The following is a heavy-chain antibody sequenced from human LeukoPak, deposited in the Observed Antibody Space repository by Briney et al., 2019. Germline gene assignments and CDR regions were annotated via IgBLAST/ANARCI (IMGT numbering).Heavy chain of an antibody. CDR3: ATSFGEGYYYYGMDV. V-gene: IGHV4-59*08. D-gene: IGHD3-10*01. Sequence: SETLSLTCTVSGGPISSYYWSWIRQPPGKGLEWIGYIYYSGSTNYNPSLKSRVTISVDTSKNQFSLKLSSVTAADTAVYYCATSFGEGYYYYGMDVWGQGATVTVSS. CDR1: GGPISSYY. J-gene: IGHJ6*02. CDR2: IYYSGST.